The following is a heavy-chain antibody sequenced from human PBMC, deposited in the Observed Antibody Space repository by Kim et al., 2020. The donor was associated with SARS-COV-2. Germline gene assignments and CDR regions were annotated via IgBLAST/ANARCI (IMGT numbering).Heavy chain of an antibody. CDR3: AKTDSSGYCDY. J-gene: IGHJ4*02. Sequence: ANYAQKFQGRVTITADKSTSTTYMELSSLRSEDTAVYYCAKTDSSGYCDYWGQGTLVTVSS. CDR2: A. V-gene: IGHV1-69*02. D-gene: IGHD3-22*01.